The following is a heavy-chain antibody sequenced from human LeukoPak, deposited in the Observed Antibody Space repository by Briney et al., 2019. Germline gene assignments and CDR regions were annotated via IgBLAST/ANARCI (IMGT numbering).Heavy chain of an antibody. J-gene: IGHJ4*02. CDR1: GFTFTSYS. CDR3: ARVMSSYYYDSSGYYYNTYYFDY. V-gene: IGHV3-21*04. D-gene: IGHD3-22*01. Sequence: PGGSLRLSCAASGFTFTSYSLNWVRQAPGKGLEWVSSIGSSSSYIYYADSVKGRFTFSRDNAKNSLYLQMSSLRAEDTAVYYCARVMSSYYYDSSGYYYNTYYFDYWGQGTLVTVSS. CDR2: IGSSSSYI.